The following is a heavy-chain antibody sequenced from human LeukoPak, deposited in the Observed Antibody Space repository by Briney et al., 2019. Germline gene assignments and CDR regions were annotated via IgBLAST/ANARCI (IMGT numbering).Heavy chain of an antibody. V-gene: IGHV3-7*01. CDR2: IKRYGSEK. J-gene: IGHJ4*02. CDR3: ARPPNIAAAGQD. Sequence: CVSNIKRYGSEKYYIDSVKGRFTISRDNAKNLLYLQMNSLRAEDTAVYYCARPPNIAAAGQDWGQGTLVRLL. D-gene: IGHD6-13*01.